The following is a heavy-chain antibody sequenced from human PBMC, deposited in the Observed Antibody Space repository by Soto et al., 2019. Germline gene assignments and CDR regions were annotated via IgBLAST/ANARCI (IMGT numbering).Heavy chain of an antibody. CDR2: IFYGGGTGVT. CDR1: GDSFSTSNYY. Sequence: QLHLQESGPGLVKPSETLSLTCTVSGDSFSTSNYYWGWIRQPPGKGLEWIGNIFYGGGTGVTYYNPSLRCRVIISVETSKNQFSLKLRSITAADTAFYFCARRGGGDSLFDSWGQGKLVTVSS. V-gene: IGHV4-39*01. CDR3: ARRGGGDSLFDS. D-gene: IGHD4-17*01. J-gene: IGHJ4*02.